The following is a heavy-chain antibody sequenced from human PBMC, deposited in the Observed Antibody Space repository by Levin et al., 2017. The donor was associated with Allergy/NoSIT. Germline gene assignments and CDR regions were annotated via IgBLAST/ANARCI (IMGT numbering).Heavy chain of an antibody. Sequence: LSLTCAASGFSFCTYWMSWVRQAPGKGLEWVANIKEDGSEEYYVDSVKGRFTISRDNAINSLYLQMNSLRAEDTAVYYCARKRGDYWGQGTLVTVSS. CDR2: IKEDGSEE. CDR3: ARKRGDY. D-gene: IGHD3-10*01. CDR1: GFSFCTYW. J-gene: IGHJ4*02. V-gene: IGHV3-7*01.